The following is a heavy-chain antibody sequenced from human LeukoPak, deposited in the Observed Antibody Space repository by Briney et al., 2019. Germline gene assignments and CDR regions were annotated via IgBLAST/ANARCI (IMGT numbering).Heavy chain of an antibody. V-gene: IGHV3-23*01. J-gene: IGHJ4*02. CDR2: ISGSGGST. CDR1: GFTFSSYA. Sequence: PGGSLRLSCAASGFTFSSYAMSWVRQAPGKGLEWVSAISGSGGSTYYADSVKGRFTISRDNSKNTLYLQMNSLRAEDTAVYYCAKEVVVRGVIITRSPFDYWGQGTLVTVSS. CDR3: AKEVVVRGVIITRSPFDY. D-gene: IGHD3-10*01.